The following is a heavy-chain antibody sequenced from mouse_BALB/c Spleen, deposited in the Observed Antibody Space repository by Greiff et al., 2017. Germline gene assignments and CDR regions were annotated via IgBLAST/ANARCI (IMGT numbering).Heavy chain of an antibody. CDR3: ASWDDFDY. D-gene: IGHD4-1*01. CDR1: GFSLTSYG. Sequence: VKLVESGPGLVAPSQSLSITCSVSGFSLTSYGVHCFRQPPGKGMEWLGVKWAGGSTNYNSALMSRLSFSKDNSKSQVFLKMNSLQTDDTAMYYCASWDDFDYWGQGTTRTVSS. V-gene: IGHV2-9*02. J-gene: IGHJ2*01. CDR2: KWAGGST.